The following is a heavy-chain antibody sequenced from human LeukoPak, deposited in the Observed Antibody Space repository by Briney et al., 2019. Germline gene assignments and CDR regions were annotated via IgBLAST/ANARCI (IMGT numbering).Heavy chain of an antibody. CDR3: ARATYYYDSSGYPRPYYFDY. V-gene: IGHV4-59*01. J-gene: IGHJ4*02. CDR2: IYYSGST. D-gene: IGHD3-22*01. Sequence: SETLSLTCTVSGGSISSYYWSWIRQPPGKGLEWIGYIYYSGSTNYNPSLKSRVTISVDTSKNQFSLKLSSVTAADTAVYYCARATYYYDSSGYPRPYYFDYWGQGTLVTVSS. CDR1: GGSISSYY.